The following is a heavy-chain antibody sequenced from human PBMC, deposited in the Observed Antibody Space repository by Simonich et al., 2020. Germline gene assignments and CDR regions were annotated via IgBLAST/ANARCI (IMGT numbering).Heavy chain of an antibody. CDR1: GFTFSSYW. CDR3: ARDYSNYDAFDI. J-gene: IGHJ3*02. Sequence: EVQLVESGGGLVQPGGSLRLSCAASGFTFSSYWMHWVRQAPGKGLVWVYRIKSDGRNTSYADSVKGRFTISRDNAKNTLYLQMNSLRAEDTAVYYCARDYSNYDAFDIWGQGTMVTVSS. CDR2: IKSDGRNT. V-gene: IGHV3-74*01. D-gene: IGHD4-4*01.